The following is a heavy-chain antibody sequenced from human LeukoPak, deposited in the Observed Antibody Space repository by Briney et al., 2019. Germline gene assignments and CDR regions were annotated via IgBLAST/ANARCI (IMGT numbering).Heavy chain of an antibody. Sequence: SETLSLTCTVSGGSISSSSYYWGWIRQPPGKGLEWIGSIYYSGSTYYNPSLKSRVTISVDTSKNQFSLKLSSVTAADTAVYYCACTYSGYRQFDYWGQGTLVTVSS. D-gene: IGHD5-12*01. V-gene: IGHV4-39*07. CDR3: ACTYSGYRQFDY. CDR1: GGSISSSSYY. CDR2: IYYSGST. J-gene: IGHJ4*02.